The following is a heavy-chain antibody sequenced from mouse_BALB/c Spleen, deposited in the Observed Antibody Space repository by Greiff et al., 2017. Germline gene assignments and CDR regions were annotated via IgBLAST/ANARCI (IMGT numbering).Heavy chain of an antibody. CDR1: GFTFSSYT. Sequence: EVQLVESGGGLVQPGGSLKLSCAASGFTFSSYTMSWVRQTPEKRLEWVAYISNGGGSTYYPDTVKGRFTISRDNAKNTLYLQMSSLKSEDTAMYYCASTYYGNYDAMDYWGQGTSVTVSS. CDR3: ASTYYGNYDAMDY. V-gene: IGHV5-12-2*01. CDR2: ISNGGGST. J-gene: IGHJ4*01. D-gene: IGHD2-10*01.